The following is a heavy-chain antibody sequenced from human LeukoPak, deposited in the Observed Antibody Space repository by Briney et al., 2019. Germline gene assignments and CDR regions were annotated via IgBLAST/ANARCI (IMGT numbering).Heavy chain of an antibody. CDR2: ISAHNGNT. J-gene: IGHJ4*02. Sequence: ASVKVSCKASGYTFTSYGISWVRQAPGQGLEWMGWISAHNGNTNYAQKLQGRVTMTTDTSTSTAYMELRSLRSDDTAVYYCARSPFPMDTAMGSDYWGQGTLVTVSS. D-gene: IGHD5-18*01. V-gene: IGHV1-18*01. CDR1: GYTFTSYG. CDR3: ARSPFPMDTAMGSDY.